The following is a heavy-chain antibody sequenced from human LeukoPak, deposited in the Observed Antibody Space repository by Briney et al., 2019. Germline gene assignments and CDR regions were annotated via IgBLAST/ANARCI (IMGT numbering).Heavy chain of an antibody. CDR3: ARHLSPGLYDYVWGSYRYEGDYFDY. V-gene: IGHV4-34*01. CDR2: INHSGST. Sequence: SETLSLTCAVHGGSFRGYYWSWIRQPPGKGLEWIGEINHSGSTNYNPSLKSRVTISLDTSKNQFSLKLSSVTAADTAVYYCARHLSPGLYDYVWGSYRYEGDYFDYWGQGTLVTVSS. J-gene: IGHJ4*02. D-gene: IGHD3-16*02. CDR1: GGSFRGYY.